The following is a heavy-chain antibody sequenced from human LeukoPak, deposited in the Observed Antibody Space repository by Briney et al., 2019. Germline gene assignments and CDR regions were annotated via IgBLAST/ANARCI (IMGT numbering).Heavy chain of an antibody. CDR1: GFTFSSYE. CDR2: ISYSGSAT. D-gene: IGHD1-1*01. J-gene: IGHJ6*02. Sequence: GGSLRLSCTASGFTFSSYEMNWVRQAPGKGREWVSYISYSGSATTYGDSVKGRFTIFRDNTKNSFYLQMDSLRAEDTAVYYCARRNWNVGVGFDVWGQGTTVTVSS. V-gene: IGHV3-48*03. CDR3: ARRNWNVGVGFDV.